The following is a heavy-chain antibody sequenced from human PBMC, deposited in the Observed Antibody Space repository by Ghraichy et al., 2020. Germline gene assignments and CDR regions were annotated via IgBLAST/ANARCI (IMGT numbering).Heavy chain of an antibody. CDR1: GYTFTSYY. CDR3: ARDQDCSSTSCYVIGYVGNPYYYYGMDV. V-gene: IGHV1-46*01. J-gene: IGHJ6*02. CDR2: INPSGGST. D-gene: IGHD2-2*01. Sequence: ASVKVSCKASGYTFTSYYMHWVRQAPGQGLEWMGIINPSGGSTSYAQKFQGRVTMTRDTSTSTVYMELSSLRSEDTAVYYCARDQDCSSTSCYVIGYVGNPYYYYGMDVWGQGTTVTVSS.